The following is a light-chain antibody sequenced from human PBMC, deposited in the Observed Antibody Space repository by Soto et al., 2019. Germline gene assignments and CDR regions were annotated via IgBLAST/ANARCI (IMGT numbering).Light chain of an antibody. CDR3: QQYNNWPPT. J-gene: IGKJ1*01. Sequence: EIVVTQSPATLSVSPGERATLSCRASQSVKSNFAWYQQKPGQAPRLLIFATSTRATGIPARFSDSGSGTEFTLTISSLQSEDFAVYYCQQYNNWPPTFGQGTKVEIK. CDR2: ATS. CDR1: QSVKSN. V-gene: IGKV3-15*01.